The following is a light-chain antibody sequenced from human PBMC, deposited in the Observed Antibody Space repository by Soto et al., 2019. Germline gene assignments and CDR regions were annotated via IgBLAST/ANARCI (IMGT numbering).Light chain of an antibody. J-gene: IGLJ3*02. CDR1: SSDVGAYKY. CDR3: TSYVGNDIWV. Sequence: QSALTQPPSASGSPGQSVTISCTGTSSDVGAYKYVSWYQQYPGKAPKLMIYEVTKRPSGVPDHFSGSKSGNTASLTVSGLQAEDEADYYCTSYVGNDIWVFGGGTKLTLL. CDR2: EVT. V-gene: IGLV2-8*01.